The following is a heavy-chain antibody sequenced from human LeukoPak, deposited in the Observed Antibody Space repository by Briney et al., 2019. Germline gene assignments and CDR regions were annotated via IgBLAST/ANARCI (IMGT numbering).Heavy chain of an antibody. Sequence: VASVKVSCKASGYTFTSYGISWVRQAPGQGLEWMGRIIPILGIANYAQKFQGRVTITADKSTSTAYMELSSLRSEDTAVYYCATEIVLMVPYFDYWGQGTLVTVSS. D-gene: IGHD2-8*01. CDR1: GYTFTSYG. J-gene: IGHJ4*02. CDR2: IIPILGIA. CDR3: ATEIVLMVPYFDY. V-gene: IGHV1-69*04.